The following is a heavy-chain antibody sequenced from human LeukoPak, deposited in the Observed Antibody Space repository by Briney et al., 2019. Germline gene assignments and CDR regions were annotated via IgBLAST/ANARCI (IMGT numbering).Heavy chain of an antibody. Sequence: ASVKVSCKASGGTFSSYAISWVRQAPGQGLEWMGRIIPILGIANYAQKFQGRVTITADKSTSTAYMELSSLRSEDTAVYYCATAVGATKAGGAFDIWGQGTMVTVSS. CDR3: ATAVGATKAGGAFDI. J-gene: IGHJ3*02. V-gene: IGHV1-69*04. CDR2: IIPILGIA. D-gene: IGHD1-26*01. CDR1: GGTFSSYA.